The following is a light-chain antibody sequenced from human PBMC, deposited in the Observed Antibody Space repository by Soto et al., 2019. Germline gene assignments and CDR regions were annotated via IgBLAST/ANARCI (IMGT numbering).Light chain of an antibody. J-gene: IGKJ4*01. V-gene: IGKV3-11*01. CDR3: QQRSNWLS. Sequence: EIVLTQSPATLSLSPGERATLSCRASQSVSSYLAWYQQKPGQVPRLLIYDASIRATGIPDRFSGSGSGTDFTLTISSLEPEDFAVYSCQQRSNWLSFGGGTRVEIK. CDR2: DAS. CDR1: QSVSSY.